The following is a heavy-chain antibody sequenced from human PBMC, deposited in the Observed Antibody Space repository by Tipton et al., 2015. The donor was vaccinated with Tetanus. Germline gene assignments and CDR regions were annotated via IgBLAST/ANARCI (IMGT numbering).Heavy chain of an antibody. V-gene: IGHV3-53*01. CDR1: GFTVSSYQ. CDR2: IYSDGST. Sequence: SLRLSCAASGFTVSSYQMIWVRQAPGKGLEWVSVIYSDGSTYYADSVKGRFTISRDNLKNTPSLQMNSLRAEDTAVYYCARGLGVDYWGQGTLVTVSS. D-gene: IGHD7-27*01. CDR3: ARGLGVDY. J-gene: IGHJ4*02.